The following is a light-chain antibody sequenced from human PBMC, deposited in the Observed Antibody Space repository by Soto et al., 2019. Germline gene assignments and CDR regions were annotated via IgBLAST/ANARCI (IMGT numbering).Light chain of an antibody. Sequence: LKQCPGTVSLSTGVGGTLSCRASLSLRNNYFAWYQHKPGQAPRLLIYATSSRATGIPDRFRGSGSGTDFTLSISRLEPEDFAMYYCQQYANVPRSFGQGTKVDIK. CDR3: QQYANVPRS. V-gene: IGKV3-20*01. J-gene: IGKJ2*01. CDR1: LSLRNNY. CDR2: ATS.